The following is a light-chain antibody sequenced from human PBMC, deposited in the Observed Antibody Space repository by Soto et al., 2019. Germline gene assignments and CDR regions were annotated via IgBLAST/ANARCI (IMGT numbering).Light chain of an antibody. Sequence: DMRVTHSQRFRPVTPVDPASLSCRSSQSLLHSHGYHYLDWYLQKPGQSPQLLIYLASNRASGVPDRFSGSGSGREFTLKISRVEAEDVGVYYCMQVLQSPITFGQGTRLEIK. CDR3: MQVLQSPIT. V-gene: IGKV2-28*01. CDR1: QSLLHSHGYHY. CDR2: LAS. J-gene: IGKJ5*01.